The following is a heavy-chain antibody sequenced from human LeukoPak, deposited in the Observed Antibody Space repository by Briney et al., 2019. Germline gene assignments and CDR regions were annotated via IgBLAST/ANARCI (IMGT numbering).Heavy chain of an antibody. CDR2: ISNSSSTI. D-gene: IGHD5-24*01. CDR1: GFTFSSYS. CDR3: ASVIGGWLPRGHDY. Sequence: GGSLRLSCAASGFTFSSYSMNCVRQAPGKGLGWVSYISNSSSTIYYADSVKGRFTISRDNAKNSLYLQMKSLRDEDTAVYYCASVIGGWLPRGHDYWGQGTLVTVSS. J-gene: IGHJ4*02. V-gene: IGHV3-48*02.